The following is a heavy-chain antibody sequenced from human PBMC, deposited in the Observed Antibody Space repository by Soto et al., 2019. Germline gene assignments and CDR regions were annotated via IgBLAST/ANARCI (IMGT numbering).Heavy chain of an antibody. D-gene: IGHD2-15*01. Sequence: ASVKVSCKASGGTFSSYTISWVRQAPGQGPEWMGRINPSGGSTNYAQKFQGRVTMTSDTSTSTVYMELSSLRSEDTAVYYCTRSLMGTTPFDCWGQGTPVTVSS. CDR2: INPSGGST. V-gene: IGHV1-46*03. CDR3: TRSLMGTTPFDC. CDR1: GGTFSSYT. J-gene: IGHJ4*02.